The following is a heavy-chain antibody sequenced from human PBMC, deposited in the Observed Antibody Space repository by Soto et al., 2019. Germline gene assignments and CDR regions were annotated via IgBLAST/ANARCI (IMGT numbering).Heavy chain of an antibody. V-gene: IGHV1-2*02. CDR2: INPNSGGT. J-gene: IGHJ6*02. CDR3: ARDTSIPIAVAGTPYYYGMDV. Sequence: QVQLVQSGAEVKKPGASVKVSCKASGYTFTGYYMHWVRQAPGQGLEWMGWINPNSGGTNYAQKFQGRVTMTRDTSISTAYMELSRLRSDDTAVYYCARDTSIPIAVAGTPYYYGMDVWGQGTTVTVSS. CDR1: GYTFTGYY. D-gene: IGHD6-19*01.